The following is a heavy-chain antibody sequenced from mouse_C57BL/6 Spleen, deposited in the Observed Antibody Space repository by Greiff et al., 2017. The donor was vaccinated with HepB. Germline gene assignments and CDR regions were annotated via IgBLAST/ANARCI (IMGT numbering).Heavy chain of an antibody. Sequence: VQLQQPGAELVRPGTSVKLSCKASGYTFTSYWMHWVKQRPGQGLEWIGVIDPSDSYTNYNQKFKGKATLTVDTSSSTAYMQLSSLTSEDSAVYYCAIPFITTVLDYWGQGTSVTVSS. CDR3: AIPFITTVLDY. CDR2: IDPSDSYT. CDR1: GYTFTSYW. V-gene: IGHV1-59*01. J-gene: IGHJ4*01. D-gene: IGHD1-1*01.